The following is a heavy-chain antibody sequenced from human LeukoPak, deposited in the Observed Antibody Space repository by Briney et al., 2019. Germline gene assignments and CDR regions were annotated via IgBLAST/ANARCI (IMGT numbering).Heavy chain of an antibody. V-gene: IGHV4-34*01. D-gene: IGHD3-16*02. CDR3: ALITFGGVIATHDY. J-gene: IGHJ4*02. CDR2: INHSGGT. Sequence: SETLSLTCAVYGGSFSGYYWSWIRQPPGKGLEWIGEINHSGGTNYNPSLKSRVTISVDTSKNQFSLKLSSVTAADTAVYYCALITFGGVIATHDYWGQGTLVTVSS. CDR1: GGSFSGYY.